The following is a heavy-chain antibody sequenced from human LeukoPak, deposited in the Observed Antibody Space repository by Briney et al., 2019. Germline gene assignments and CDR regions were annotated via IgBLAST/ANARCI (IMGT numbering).Heavy chain of an antibody. Sequence: KTSQTLSLTCTVSGGSISSGAYYWSWIRQHPGKGLEWIGYILHSGSTYYNPSPKSRITISVDTSKNQFSLNLTSVTAADTAVYYCARGSTYADYVFDYWGQGTLVTVSS. D-gene: IGHD4-17*01. J-gene: IGHJ4*02. V-gene: IGHV4-31*03. CDR1: GGSISSGAYY. CDR2: ILHSGST. CDR3: ARGSTYADYVFDY.